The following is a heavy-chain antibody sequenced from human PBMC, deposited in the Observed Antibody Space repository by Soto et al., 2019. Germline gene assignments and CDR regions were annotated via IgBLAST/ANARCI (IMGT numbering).Heavy chain of an antibody. J-gene: IGHJ4*02. V-gene: IGHV1-46*01. Sequence: ASVKVSCKASGYTFTSYYMHWVRQAPGQGLEWMGIINPSGGSTSYAQKFQGRVTMTRDTSTSTVYMELSSLRSEDTAVYYCAGVYFSAREHYADHEGNFDYWGQGTLVTVSS. D-gene: IGHD2-8*01. CDR2: INPSGGST. CDR3: AGVYFSAREHYADHEGNFDY. CDR1: GYTFTSYY.